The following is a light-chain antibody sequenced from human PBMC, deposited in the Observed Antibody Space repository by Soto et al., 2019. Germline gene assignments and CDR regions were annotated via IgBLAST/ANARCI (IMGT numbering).Light chain of an antibody. CDR1: QSLLFRSNNRTY. CDR2: WAS. V-gene: IGKV4-1*01. CDR3: HQDYSAVST. Sequence: DIVMTQSPDSLAVSLGERAAIYCKSSQSLLFRSNNRTYLAWYQQKPGQPPKLLIFWASSRDAGVPDRFSASGSATDFALPISGRQAEDVAVYYCHQDYSAVSTFGRGTRVQS. J-gene: IGKJ1*01.